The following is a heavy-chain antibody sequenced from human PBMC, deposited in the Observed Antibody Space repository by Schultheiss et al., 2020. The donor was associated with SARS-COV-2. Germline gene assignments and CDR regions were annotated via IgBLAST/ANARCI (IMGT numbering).Heavy chain of an antibody. CDR1: GFTFDDYA. J-gene: IGHJ6*03. Sequence: GGSLRLSCAASGFTFDDYAMHWVRQAPGKGLEWVSYISSSSSTIYYADSVKGRFTISRDNSKNTLYLQMNSLRAEDTAVYYCAKAGDIVATDIDYMDVWGKGTTVTVSS. CDR2: ISSSSSTI. CDR3: AKAGDIVATDIDYMDV. D-gene: IGHD5-12*01. V-gene: IGHV3-48*01.